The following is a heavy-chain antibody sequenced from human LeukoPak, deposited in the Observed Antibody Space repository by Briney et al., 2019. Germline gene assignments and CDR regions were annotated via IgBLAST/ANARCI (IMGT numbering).Heavy chain of an antibody. J-gene: IGHJ4*02. CDR2: IYHSGST. CDR1: GYSISSGYY. CDR3: ARICSSTSCYTCATDY. Sequence: SETLSLTCAVSGYSISSGYYWGWIRQPPGKGLEWIGSIYHSGSTYYNPSLKSRVTISVDTSKNQFSLKLSSVTAADTAVYYCARICSSTSCYTCATDYWGQGTLVTVSS. V-gene: IGHV4-38-2*01. D-gene: IGHD2-2*02.